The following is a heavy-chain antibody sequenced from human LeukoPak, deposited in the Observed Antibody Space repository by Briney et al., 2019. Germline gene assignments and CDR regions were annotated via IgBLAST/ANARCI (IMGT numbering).Heavy chain of an antibody. CDR3: ARHKLWGYHGYYFDY. J-gene: IGHJ4*02. CDR2: IYSGGST. D-gene: IGHD2-21*01. CDR1: GFTVSSNY. V-gene: IGHV3-53*01. Sequence: GGSLRLSCAASGFTVSSNYMSWVRQAPGKGLEWVSVIYSGGSTYYADSVKGRFTISRDNSKNTLYLQMNSLRAEDTAVYYCARHKLWGYHGYYFDYWGQGTLVTVSS.